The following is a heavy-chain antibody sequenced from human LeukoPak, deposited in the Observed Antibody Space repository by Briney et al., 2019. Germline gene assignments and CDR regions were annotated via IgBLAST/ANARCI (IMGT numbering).Heavy chain of an antibody. J-gene: IGHJ6*03. V-gene: IGHV3-74*01. CDR2: INSDGSST. CDR1: GFTFSSYW. D-gene: IGHD6-13*01. CDR3: AKNEAGVSSWYDDYYYYYMDV. Sequence: GGSLRLSCAASGFTFSSYWMHWVRQAPGKGLVWVSRINSDGSSTSYADSVKGRFTISRDNAKNTLYLQMNSLRAEDTAVYYCAKNEAGVSSWYDDYYYYYMDVWGKGTTVTISS.